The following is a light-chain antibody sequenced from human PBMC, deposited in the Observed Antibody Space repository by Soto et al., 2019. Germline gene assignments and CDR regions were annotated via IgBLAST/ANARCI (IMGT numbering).Light chain of an antibody. J-gene: IGLJ1*01. CDR1: SSDVGSYNL. CDR3: CSYAGSSTFVYV. Sequence: VLTQPGSVNGSPSQSITIYYTETSSDVGSYNLVSWYQQHPGKAPKLMIYEVSKRPSGVSNRFSGSKSGNTASLTISGLQAEDEADYYCCSYAGSSTFVYVFGTGTKVTVL. CDR2: EVS. V-gene: IGLV2-23*02.